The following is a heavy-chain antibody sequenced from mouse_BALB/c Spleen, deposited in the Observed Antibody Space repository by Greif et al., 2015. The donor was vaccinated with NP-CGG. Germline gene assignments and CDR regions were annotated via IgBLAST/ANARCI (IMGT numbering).Heavy chain of an antibody. Sequence: QVQLKESGAELVKPGASVKLSCKASGYTFTSYYMYWVKQRPGQGLEWIGEINPSNGGTNFNEKFKSKATLTVDKSSSTAYMQLSSLTSEDSAVYYCTSYYGSSFAWFAYWGQGTLVTVSA. CDR2: INPSNGGT. CDR1: GYTFTSYY. D-gene: IGHD1-1*01. V-gene: IGHV1S81*02. J-gene: IGHJ3*01. CDR3: TSYYGSSFAWFAY.